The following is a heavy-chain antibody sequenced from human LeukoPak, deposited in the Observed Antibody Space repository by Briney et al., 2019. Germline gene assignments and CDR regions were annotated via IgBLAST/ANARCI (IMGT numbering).Heavy chain of an antibody. J-gene: IGHJ4*02. CDR2: ISGSGDST. V-gene: IGHV3-23*01. CDR3: ARDSGSYLQPTDY. D-gene: IGHD1-26*01. Sequence: GGSLRLSCTASGFTFSTYAMTWVRQAPGKGLEWVSSISGSGDSTYYADSVKGRFTISSDNSKNTLYLQMNSLRADDTALYHCARDSGSYLQPTDYWGQGTLVTVSS. CDR1: GFTFSTYA.